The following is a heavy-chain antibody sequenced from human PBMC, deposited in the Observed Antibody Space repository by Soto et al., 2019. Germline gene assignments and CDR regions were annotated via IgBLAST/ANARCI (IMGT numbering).Heavy chain of an antibody. CDR3: ARLSDYYHSSGYYYFDY. CDR2: INAGNGNT. D-gene: IGHD3-22*01. Sequence: ASLNVYCTTAGYTYTIYAMHWGSQATGQRLEWMGWINAGNGNTKYSQKFQGRVTITRDTSASTAYMELSSLRSEDTAVYYCARLSDYYHSSGYYYFDYWGQGTLVTVSA. J-gene: IGHJ4*02. CDR1: GYTYTIYA. V-gene: IGHV1-3*01.